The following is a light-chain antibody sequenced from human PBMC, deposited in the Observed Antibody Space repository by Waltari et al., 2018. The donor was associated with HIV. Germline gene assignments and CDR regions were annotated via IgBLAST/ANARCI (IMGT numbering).Light chain of an antibody. J-gene: IGKJ3*01. Sequence: DILLTQSPSLLSASVGDRVTITCRASQGISNYLAWYQQKPGKAPKILIYSASTLQSGVPSRFSGSGSGTEFTLTISSLQPEDCATYYCQELNSYPRKVTFGPGTKVDIK. CDR3: QELNSYPRKVT. CDR2: SAS. CDR1: QGISNY. V-gene: IGKV1-9*01.